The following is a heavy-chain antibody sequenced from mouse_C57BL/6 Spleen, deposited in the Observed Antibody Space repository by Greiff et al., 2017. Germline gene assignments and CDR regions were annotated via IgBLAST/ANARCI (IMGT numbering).Heavy chain of an antibody. Sequence: EVKVVESGGDLVKPGGSLKLSCAASGFTFSSYGMSWVRPTPDKRLEWVATISRGGSYTYSPDSVKGRFTISIDNATNTLYLQISRLKSEDTAMYYCARERDDYGSDYWGQGTTLTVSS. J-gene: IGHJ2*01. CDR2: ISRGGSYT. V-gene: IGHV5-6*01. CDR1: GFTFSSYG. CDR3: ARERDDYGSDY. D-gene: IGHD1-1*01.